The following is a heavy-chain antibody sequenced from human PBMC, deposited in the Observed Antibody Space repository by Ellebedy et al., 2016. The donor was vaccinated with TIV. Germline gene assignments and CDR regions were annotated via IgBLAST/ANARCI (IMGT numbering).Heavy chain of an antibody. CDR2: ISADNGDT. CDR3: ASSLEAWYGD. V-gene: IGHV1-18*01. Sequence: ASVKVSCXAFGYTFTKYDVNWVRQAPGEGLEWMGCISADNGDTNYAQKFQGRVTMTTEKSTTTAYMKLRGLRSDDTAAYFCASSLEAWYGDWGQGTLVTVSS. D-gene: IGHD2-15*01. J-gene: IGHJ4*02. CDR1: GYTFTKYD.